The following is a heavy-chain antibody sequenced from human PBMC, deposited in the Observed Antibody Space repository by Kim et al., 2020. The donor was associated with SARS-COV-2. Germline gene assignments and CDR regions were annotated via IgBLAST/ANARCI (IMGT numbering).Heavy chain of an antibody. Sequence: SETLSLTCTVSGGSISSYYWSWIRQPPGKGLEWIGYIYYSGSTNYNPSLKSRVTISVDTSKNQFSLKLSSVTAADTAVYYCARDSGSSGWYLFDYWGQGTLVTVSS. CDR1: GGSISSYY. CDR2: IYYSGST. D-gene: IGHD6-19*01. V-gene: IGHV4-59*01. J-gene: IGHJ4*02. CDR3: ARDSGSSGWYLFDY.